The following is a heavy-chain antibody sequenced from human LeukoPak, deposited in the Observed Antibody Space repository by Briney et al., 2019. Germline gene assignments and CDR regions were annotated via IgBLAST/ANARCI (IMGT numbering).Heavy chain of an antibody. J-gene: IGHJ4*02. CDR3: ATDRGYRTSWFVY. V-gene: IGHV3-21*01. D-gene: IGHD6-13*01. CDR2: ISGTSTYI. Sequence: GGSLRLSRAASGFAFNIYNMNWIRQAPGKGLEWVSSISGTSTYIYYADSVKGRFTISRDNAKNSLYLQMNSLRAEDTAIYYCATDRGYRTSWFVYWGQGALVTVFS. CDR1: GFAFNIYN.